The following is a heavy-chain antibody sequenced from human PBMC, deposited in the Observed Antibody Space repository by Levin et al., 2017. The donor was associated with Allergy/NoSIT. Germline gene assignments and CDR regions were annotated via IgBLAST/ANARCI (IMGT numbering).Heavy chain of an antibody. CDR3: ARAHYDILTGYFDYYFDY. D-gene: IGHD3-9*01. CDR2: IYSGGST. J-gene: IGHJ4*02. Sequence: GGSLRLSCAASGFTVSSNYMSWVRQAPGKGLEWVSVIYSGGSTYYADSVKGRFTISRDNSKNTLYLQMNSLRAEDTAVYYCARAHYDILTGYFDYYFDYWGQGTLVTVSS. V-gene: IGHV3-66*01. CDR1: GFTVSSNY.